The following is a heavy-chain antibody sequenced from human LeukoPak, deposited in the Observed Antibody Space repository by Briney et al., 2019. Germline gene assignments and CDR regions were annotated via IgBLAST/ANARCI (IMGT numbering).Heavy chain of an antibody. CDR3: ARVDILTGYYSVFDY. D-gene: IGHD3-9*01. Sequence: SQTLSLTCAVSGGSISSGGYSWSWIRQPPGKGLEWIGYIYHSGSTYYNPSLNSRVTISVDRSKTQFSLKLSSVTAADTAVYYCARVDILTGYYSVFDYWGQGTLVTVSS. J-gene: IGHJ4*02. CDR2: IYHSGST. V-gene: IGHV4-30-2*01. CDR1: GGSISSGGYS.